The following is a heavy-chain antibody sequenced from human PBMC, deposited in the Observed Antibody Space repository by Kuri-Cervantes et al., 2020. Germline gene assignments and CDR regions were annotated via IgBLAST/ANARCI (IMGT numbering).Heavy chain of an antibody. Sequence: GGFLRLSCAASGFTFSSYWMSWVRQAPGKGLEWVANIKQDGSEKYYVDFVKGRFTISRDNAKNTLYLQMNSLGAEDTAVYYCARGVGYSNSGRFDPWGQGTLVTVSS. D-gene: IGHD4-11*01. CDR2: IKQDGSEK. CDR1: GFTFSSYW. V-gene: IGHV3-7*01. CDR3: ARGVGYSNSGRFDP. J-gene: IGHJ5*02.